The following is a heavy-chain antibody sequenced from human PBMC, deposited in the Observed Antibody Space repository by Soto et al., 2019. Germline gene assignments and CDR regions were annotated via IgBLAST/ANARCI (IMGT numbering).Heavy chain of an antibody. CDR2: IIPIFGTA. V-gene: IGHV1-69*01. CDR3: ARDGDRSVAAAGTPQDYYYGMDV. D-gene: IGHD6-13*01. Sequence: QVQLVQSGAEVKKPGSSVKVSCKASGGTFSSYAISWVRQAPGQGLEWMGGIIPIFGTANYAQKFQGRVTITADESTSTADMELSSLRSEDTAVYYCARDGDRSVAAAGTPQDYYYGMDVWGQGTTVTVSS. J-gene: IGHJ6*02. CDR1: GGTFSSYA.